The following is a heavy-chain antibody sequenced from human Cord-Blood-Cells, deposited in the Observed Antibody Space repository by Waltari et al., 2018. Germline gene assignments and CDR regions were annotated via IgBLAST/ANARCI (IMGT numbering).Heavy chain of an antibody. Sequence: EVQLVESGGGLIQPGGSLRLSCAALWFTVSSNYLSWVCQAPGKGLEWVSVIYSGGSTYYADSVKGRFTISRDNSKNTLYLQMNSLRAEDTAVYYCARVGYQAFDIWGQGTMVTVSS. CDR2: IYSGGST. V-gene: IGHV3-53*01. D-gene: IGHD3-16*02. CDR1: WFTVSSNY. J-gene: IGHJ3*02. CDR3: ARVGYQAFDI.